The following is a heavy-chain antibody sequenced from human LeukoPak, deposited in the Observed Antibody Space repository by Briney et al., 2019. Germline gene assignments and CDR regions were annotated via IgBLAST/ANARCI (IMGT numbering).Heavy chain of an antibody. J-gene: IGHJ4*02. V-gene: IGHV3-33*06. Sequence: GGSLRLSCAASGFTFSSYGMHWVRQAPGKGLEWVAVIWYDGSNKYYADSVKGRFTISRDNSKNTLYLQMNSLRAEDTAVYYCAKDLGGGDSGYWGQATLVTVSS. D-gene: IGHD2-21*01. CDR2: IWYDGSNK. CDR1: GFTFSSYG. CDR3: AKDLGGGDSGY.